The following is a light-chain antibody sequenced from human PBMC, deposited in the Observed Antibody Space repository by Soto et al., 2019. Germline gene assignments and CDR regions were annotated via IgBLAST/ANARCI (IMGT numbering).Light chain of an antibody. V-gene: IGLV2-14*01. CDR1: SRDVGGYNY. Sequence: QSALTQPASVSGSPGQSVTISCTGTSRDVGGYNYVSWYQQHPGTAPKLIIYEVKNRPSGVSNRFSGSKSGNTASLPISGLQAEDEAEYYCTSYTTSSIVAFGGGTQLTVL. CDR2: EVK. CDR3: TSYTTSSIVA. J-gene: IGLJ2*01.